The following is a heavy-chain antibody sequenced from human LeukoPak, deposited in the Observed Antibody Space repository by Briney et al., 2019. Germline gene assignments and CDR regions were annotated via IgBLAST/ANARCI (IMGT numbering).Heavy chain of an antibody. CDR2: ISGGGGST. V-gene: IGHV3-23*01. D-gene: IGHD3-10*01. Sequence: GVSLRLSCAASGLTFSSYPMTWVRQAPGKGLEWVSAISGGGGSTHYADSVKGRFTISRDNSKNTLYLQMNSLRAEDTAVYFCAKGAYFSGSYGFAFDYWGQGTLVTVSS. CDR3: AKGAYFSGSYGFAFDY. J-gene: IGHJ4*02. CDR1: GLTFSSYP.